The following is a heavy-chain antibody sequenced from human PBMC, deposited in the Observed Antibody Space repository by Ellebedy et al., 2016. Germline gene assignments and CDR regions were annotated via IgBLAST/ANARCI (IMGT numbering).Heavy chain of an antibody. CDR2: ISRGGST. D-gene: IGHD3-22*01. V-gene: IGHV4-4*02. CDR1: GGSISVKYW. Sequence: SETLSLXXTVSGGSISVKYWWSWVRQIPEKGLVWIGEISRGGSTNYSPSLKSRLTMSIDKSENQFSLKLTSVTAADTAIYYCASIYYDTSGYYYVPRFDYWGQGMLVTVSS. J-gene: IGHJ4*02. CDR3: ASIYYDTSGYYYVPRFDY.